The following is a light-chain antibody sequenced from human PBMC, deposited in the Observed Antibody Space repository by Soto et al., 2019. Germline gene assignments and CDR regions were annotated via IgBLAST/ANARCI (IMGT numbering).Light chain of an antibody. V-gene: IGLV1-40*01. CDR2: GND. CDR1: SSNIGAGYD. Sequence: QSVLTQPPSVSGAPGQRVTISCTGSSSNIGAGYDVHWYQQLPGTAPKLLIYGNDNRPSGVPDRFSGSKSDTSASLAITGLQAEDEADYYCQSYDSSLSALFGGGTQLTVL. CDR3: QSYDSSLSAL. J-gene: IGLJ3*02.